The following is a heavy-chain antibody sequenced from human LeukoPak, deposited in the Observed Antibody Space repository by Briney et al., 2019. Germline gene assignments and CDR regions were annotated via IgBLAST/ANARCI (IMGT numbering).Heavy chain of an antibody. J-gene: IGHJ6*03. CDR2: IKQDGSEK. Sequence: AGGSLRLSCAASGFTFSSYEMNWVRQAPGKGLEWVANIKQDGSEKFYVDSVKGRFTISRDNSKNTLYLQMNSLRAEDTAVYYCARVRRYCSGGSCYSNYYYYYMDVWGKGTTVTVSS. CDR3: ARVRRYCSGGSCYSNYYYYYMDV. V-gene: IGHV3-7*01. CDR1: GFTFSSYE. D-gene: IGHD2-15*01.